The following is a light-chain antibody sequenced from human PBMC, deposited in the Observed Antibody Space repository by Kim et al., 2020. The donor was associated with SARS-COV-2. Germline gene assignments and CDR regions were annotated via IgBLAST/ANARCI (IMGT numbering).Light chain of an antibody. J-gene: IGLJ3*02. Sequence: ELTQPPSASGTPGQRVTISCSGSSSNIESNYVYWYQQLPGTAPKLLIYNNNQRPSGVPDRFSGSKSGTSASLAISGLRSEDEADYYCAAWDDSLSGWVFGGGTQLTVL. CDR2: NNN. CDR1: SSNIESNY. CDR3: AAWDDSLSGWV. V-gene: IGLV1-47*01.